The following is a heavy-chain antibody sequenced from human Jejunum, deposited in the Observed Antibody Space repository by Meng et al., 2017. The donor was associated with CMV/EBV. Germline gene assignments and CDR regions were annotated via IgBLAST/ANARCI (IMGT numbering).Heavy chain of an antibody. CDR2: TIPLFGRA. Sequence: FTNYTSSWVRQAPGQGLEWVGGTIPLFGRADYAQKFQGRVTITTDESTTTAYMELSGLKSEDTAVYYCARDPDYRNYENWYYGMEVWGQGTTVTV. D-gene: IGHD4-11*01. V-gene: IGHV1-69*05. J-gene: IGHJ6*02. CDR3: ARDPDYRNYENWYYGMEV. CDR1: FTNYT.